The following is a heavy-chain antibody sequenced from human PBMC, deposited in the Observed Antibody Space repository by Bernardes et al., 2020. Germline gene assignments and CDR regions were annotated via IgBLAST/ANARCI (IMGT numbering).Heavy chain of an antibody. J-gene: IGHJ4*02. V-gene: IGHV4-34*01. CDR2: VNHSGGT. D-gene: IGHD3-22*01. CDR3: ARGEYFYDTSGHSYFDF. Sequence: LSLTCAISGGSFNDFHWTWIRQPPGKGLEWIGEVNHSGGTTYNPSLKSRVTISGDTSKHQFFLKLSSVTAADTAVYYCARGEYFYDTSGHSYFDFWGQGSLVTVSS. CDR1: GGSFNDFH.